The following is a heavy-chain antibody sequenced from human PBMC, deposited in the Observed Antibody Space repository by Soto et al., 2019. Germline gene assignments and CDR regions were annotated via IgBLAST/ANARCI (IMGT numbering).Heavy chain of an antibody. D-gene: IGHD6-13*01. Sequence: SETLSLTCTVSGGSISSGGYYWSWIRQHPGKGLEWIGYIYYSGSTYYNPSLKSRVTISVDTSKNQFSLKLSSVTAADTAVYYCARDLYIGQGAAAGTDYYYYGMDVWGQGTTVTVSS. CDR3: ARDLYIGQGAAAGTDYYYYGMDV. CDR1: GGSISSGGYY. V-gene: IGHV4-31*03. CDR2: IYYSGST. J-gene: IGHJ6*02.